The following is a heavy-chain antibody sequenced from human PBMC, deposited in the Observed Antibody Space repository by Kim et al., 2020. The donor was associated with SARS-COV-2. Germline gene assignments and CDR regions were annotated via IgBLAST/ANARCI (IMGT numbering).Heavy chain of an antibody. CDR2: INDIGHST. J-gene: IGHJ4*02. CDR3: VKAGLWSVFSH. Sequence: GGSLRLSCSASGFTFSDYAMQWVRQAPGKGLEFVSAINDIGHSTYYGDSLKDRFTISRDNSKNVVYLQMSSLRVDDTAVYHCVKAGLWSVFSHWGLGTLVTVSS. D-gene: IGHD3-3*01. V-gene: IGHV3-64D*09. CDR1: GFTFSDYA.